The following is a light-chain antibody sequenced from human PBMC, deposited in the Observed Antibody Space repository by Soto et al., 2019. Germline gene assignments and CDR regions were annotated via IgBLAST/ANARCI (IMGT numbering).Light chain of an antibody. CDR1: SSDVGGYNY. V-gene: IGLV2-14*01. J-gene: IGLJ1*01. CDR3: SSYTSSSTYV. CDR2: DVS. Sequence: QSALTQPASVSGSPGQSITISCTGTSSDVGGYNYVSWYQQHPGKAPKLMIYDVSNRPSGVSNRFSGSKSGNTASLTTSGLQAEDEADYYCSSYTSSSTYVFGTGTKVTVV.